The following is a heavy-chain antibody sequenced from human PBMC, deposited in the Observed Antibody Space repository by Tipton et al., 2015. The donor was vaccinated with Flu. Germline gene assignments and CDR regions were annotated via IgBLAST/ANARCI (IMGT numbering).Heavy chain of an antibody. CDR1: GGSTNEYY. CDR2: VYYTGVP. Sequence: TLSLTCTVSGGSTNEYYWSWLRQAPGRGLEWLGHVYYTGVPTFNPSLRGPLIISLDNSRDRFSLKLTSVTSADTAVYYCARLRADPSAGWRTFDSWGHGSLVTVSS. V-gene: IGHV4-59*08. J-gene: IGHJ4*01. D-gene: IGHD6-19*01. CDR3: ARLRADPSAGWRTFDS.